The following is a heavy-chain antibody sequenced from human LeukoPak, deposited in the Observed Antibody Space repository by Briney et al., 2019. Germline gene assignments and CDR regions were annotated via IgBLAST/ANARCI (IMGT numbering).Heavy chain of an antibody. Sequence: SETLSLTCTVSGGSISGYYWSWIRQPPGKGLEWIGYIYYSGSTNYNPSLKSRVTISVDTSKNQFSLKLSSVTAADTAVYYCARSLAGYSSSWYHDAFDIWGQGTMVTVSS. CDR1: GGSISGYY. CDR3: ARSLAGYSSSWYHDAFDI. D-gene: IGHD6-13*01. CDR2: IYYSGST. V-gene: IGHV4-59*08. J-gene: IGHJ3*02.